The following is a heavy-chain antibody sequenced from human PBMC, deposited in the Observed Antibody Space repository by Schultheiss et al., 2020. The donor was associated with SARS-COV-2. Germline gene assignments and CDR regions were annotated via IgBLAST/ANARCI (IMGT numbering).Heavy chain of an antibody. D-gene: IGHD4-17*01. V-gene: IGHV1-2*02. Sequence: ASVKVSCKASGYTFTSYDINWVRQATGQGLEWMGWMNPNSGGTNYAQKFQGRVTMTRDTSISTAYMELSRLRSDDTAVYYCARDPSHDYGDFPFDYWGQGTLVTVSS. CDR1: GYTFTSYD. J-gene: IGHJ4*02. CDR3: ARDPSHDYGDFPFDY. CDR2: MNPNSGGT.